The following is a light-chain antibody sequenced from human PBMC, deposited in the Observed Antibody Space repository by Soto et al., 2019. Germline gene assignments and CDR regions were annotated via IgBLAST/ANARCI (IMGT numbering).Light chain of an antibody. CDR3: QSYDSALSVYVV. Sequence: QPVLTQPPSVSGAPGQRITISCTGTSSNIGANYDVHWYQQLPGTAPKLLIYGDTNRPSGVPDRFSGSKSGTSASLAITGLQAEDEADYYCQSYDSALSVYVVFGGGTKLTVL. J-gene: IGLJ2*01. CDR1: SSNIGANYD. CDR2: GDT. V-gene: IGLV1-40*01.